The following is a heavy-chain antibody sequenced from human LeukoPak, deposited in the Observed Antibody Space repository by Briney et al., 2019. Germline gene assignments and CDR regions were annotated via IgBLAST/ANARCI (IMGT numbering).Heavy chain of an antibody. Sequence: GGSLRLSCAASGFTLSSYAMSWVRQAPGKGLEWVSAISGSGGSTYYADSVKGRFTIARDNSKNTLYLQMNSLRAEDTAVYYCAKDIVVVPAGGYFDYWGQGTLVTVSS. J-gene: IGHJ4*02. CDR2: ISGSGGST. CDR3: AKDIVVVPAGGYFDY. V-gene: IGHV3-23*01. CDR1: GFTLSSYA. D-gene: IGHD2-2*01.